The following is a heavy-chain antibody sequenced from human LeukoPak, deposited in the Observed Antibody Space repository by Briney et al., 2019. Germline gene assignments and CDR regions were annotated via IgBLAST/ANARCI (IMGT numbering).Heavy chain of an antibody. D-gene: IGHD5-18*01. CDR1: GYTFTGYY. V-gene: IGHV1-2*02. J-gene: IGHJ5*02. CDR3: ARDEYSYGYREGNWFDP. Sequence: GASVKVSCKASGYTFTGYYMHWVRQAPGQGLEWMGWINPNSGGTNYAQKFQGRVTMTRDTSISTAYMELSRLRSDDTAVYYCARDEYSYGYREGNWFDPWGQGTLVTVSS. CDR2: INPNSGGT.